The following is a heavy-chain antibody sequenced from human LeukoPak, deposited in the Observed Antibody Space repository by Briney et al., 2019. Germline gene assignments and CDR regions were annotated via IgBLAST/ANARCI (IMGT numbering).Heavy chain of an antibody. V-gene: IGHV1-8*03. J-gene: IGHJ6*03. CDR1: GYTFTSYD. Sequence: APVKVSCKASGYTFTSYDINWVRQATGQGLEWMGWMNPNSGNTGYAQKFQGRVTITRNTSISTAYMELSSLRSEDTAVYYCARGPFLAITGDYYYYMDVWGKGTTVTVSS. D-gene: IGHD1-20*01. CDR3: ARGPFLAITGDYYYYMDV. CDR2: MNPNSGNT.